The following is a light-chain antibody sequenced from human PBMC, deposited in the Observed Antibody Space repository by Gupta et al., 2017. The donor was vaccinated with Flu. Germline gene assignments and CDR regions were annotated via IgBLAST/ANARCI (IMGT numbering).Light chain of an antibody. CDR1: QSISSW. J-gene: IGKJ1*01. V-gene: IGKV1-5*03. CDR2: KAS. CDR3: QQYNSYLTWT. Sequence: PSTLSASVGDRVTITCRASQSISSWLAWYQQKPGKAPKLLIYKASSLESGVPSRFSGSGSGTEFTLTISSLQPDDFATYYCQQYNSYLTWTFGQGTKVEIK.